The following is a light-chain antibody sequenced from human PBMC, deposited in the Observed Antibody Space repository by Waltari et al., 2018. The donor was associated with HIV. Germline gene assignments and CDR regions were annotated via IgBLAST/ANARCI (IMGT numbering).Light chain of an antibody. V-gene: IGKV1-39*01. CDR2: VST. J-gene: IGKJ1*01. CDR3: QQNYNKPRT. CDR1: QNIGSY. Sequence: DIQMTQYPPSLTASVGDRVTITCRASQNIGSYLNWYQLRPGQAPNVLIYVSTNLQIGVPSRFSGRGSGTEFTLTITDLQPEDFVFYFCQQNYNKPRTFGQGTK.